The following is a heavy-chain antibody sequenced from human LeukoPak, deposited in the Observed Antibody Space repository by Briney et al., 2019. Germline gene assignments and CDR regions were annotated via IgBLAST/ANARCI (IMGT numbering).Heavy chain of an antibody. V-gene: IGHV3-49*04. D-gene: IGHD4-17*01. J-gene: IGHJ1*01. Sequence: GRSLRLSCTSFGSTFGDYAISWVRQAPGKGLEWVGFIRNRIHGRTSVYAASVEGRFTISRDDSESVAYLQMNSLKTEDTAVYFCARGGVNDHGDGQYFEHWGQGTLVTVSS. CDR1: GSTFGDYA. CDR3: ARGGVNDHGDGQYFEH. CDR2: IRNRIHGRTS.